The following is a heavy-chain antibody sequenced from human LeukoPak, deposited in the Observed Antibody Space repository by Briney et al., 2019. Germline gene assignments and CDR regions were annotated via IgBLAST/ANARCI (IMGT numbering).Heavy chain of an antibody. CDR2: IFPLFDKT. CDR1: GDTFTSHI. CDR3: ARDSSHLNPLHY. Sequence: SVKVSCKVSGDTFTSHILSWVRQAPGQGLQWMGGIFPLFDKTNYAHSFQGKVTITADKATSTAYMELTSLTSEDTAIYYCARDSSHLNPLHYWGQGTLLIVSS. J-gene: IGHJ4*02. D-gene: IGHD1-14*01. V-gene: IGHV1-69*06.